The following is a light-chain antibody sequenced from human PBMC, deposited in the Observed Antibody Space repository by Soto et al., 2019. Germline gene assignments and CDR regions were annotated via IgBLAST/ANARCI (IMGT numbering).Light chain of an antibody. CDR2: EVI. CDR3: SSYATTFYV. V-gene: IGLV2-14*03. J-gene: IGLJ1*01. CDR1: RSDVGAYNY. Sequence: QSALTQPASVSGSPGQSIAISCTGTRSDVGAYNYVSWYQQHPGKAPKLMIYEVINRPSGVSTRFSGSKSASTASLTISGLQAEDEADYYCSSYATTFYVFGSGTKLTVL.